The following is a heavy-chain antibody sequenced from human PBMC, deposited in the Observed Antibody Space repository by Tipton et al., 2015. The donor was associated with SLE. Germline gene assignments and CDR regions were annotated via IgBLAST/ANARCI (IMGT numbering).Heavy chain of an antibody. Sequence: TLSLTCTVSGGSISSYYWSWIRQPPGKGLEWIGYIYKTGHTYYNPSLESRISMSIHTSYNDFSLKLNSVTAADTAAYYCARDGGITTDIDVWGKGITVTVSS. CDR3: ARDGGITTDIDV. CDR1: GGSISSYY. D-gene: IGHD3-10*01. V-gene: IGHV4-59*12. CDR2: IYKTGHT. J-gene: IGHJ6*03.